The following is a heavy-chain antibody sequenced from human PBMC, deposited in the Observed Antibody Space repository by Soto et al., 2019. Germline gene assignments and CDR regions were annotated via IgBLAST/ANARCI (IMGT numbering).Heavy chain of an antibody. CDR1: GFTFSSYA. D-gene: IGHD5-12*01. CDR3: AKDLSGYEAYGMDV. J-gene: IGHJ6*02. Sequence: GSLRLSCAASGFTFSSYAMSWVRQAPGKGLEWVSELSNSADRTYYVDSVKGRFTISRDNSKNTLYLQMNSLRAEDTAVYYCAKDLSGYEAYGMDVWGQGTTVTVSS. CDR2: LSNSADRT. V-gene: IGHV3-23*01.